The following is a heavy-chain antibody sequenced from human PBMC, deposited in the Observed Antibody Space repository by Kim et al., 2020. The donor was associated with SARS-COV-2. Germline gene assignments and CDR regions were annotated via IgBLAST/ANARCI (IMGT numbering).Heavy chain of an antibody. CDR2: IDPSDSYT. V-gene: IGHV5-10-1*01. CDR1: GYSFTSYW. J-gene: IGHJ4*02. D-gene: IGHD5-12*01. CDR3: ASYFILGDGYEPGDY. Sequence: GESLKISCKGSGYSFTSYWISWVRQMPGKGLEWMGRIDPSDSYTNYSPSFQGHVTISADKSISTAYLQWSSLKASDTAMYYCASYFILGDGYEPGDYWGQGTLVTVSS.